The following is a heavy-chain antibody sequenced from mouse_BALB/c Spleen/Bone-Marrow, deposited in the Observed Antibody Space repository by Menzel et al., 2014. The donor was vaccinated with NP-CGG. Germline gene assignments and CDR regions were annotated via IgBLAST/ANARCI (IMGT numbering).Heavy chain of an antibody. J-gene: IGHJ1*01. CDR3: ARGYYVYWFFDV. CDR2: INPGSGDT. D-gene: IGHD1-1*01. CDR1: GYAFTNYL. V-gene: IGHV1-54*01. Sequence: VKLQESGAELVRPGTSVKVSCQASGYAFTNYLIEWVKQRPGQGLEWIGVINPGSGDTNYNEKSKGKATLTAAKSSNSAYMQFSSLTSEDSEVYFCARGYYVYWFFDVWGAGTTVTVAS.